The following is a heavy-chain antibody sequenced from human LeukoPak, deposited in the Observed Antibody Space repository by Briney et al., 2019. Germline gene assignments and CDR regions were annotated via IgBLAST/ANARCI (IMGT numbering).Heavy chain of an antibody. D-gene: IGHD5-18*01. CDR3: AKDFGSVDTAMVYYYYYGMDV. CDR2: ISGSGGST. Sequence: GGSLRLSCAASGFTFSSYAMSWVRQAPGKGLEWASAISGSGGSTYYADSVKGRFTISRDNSKNTLYLQMNSLRAEDTAVYYCAKDFGSVDTAMVYYYYYGMDVWGQGTTVTVSS. CDR1: GFTFSSYA. V-gene: IGHV3-23*01. J-gene: IGHJ6*02.